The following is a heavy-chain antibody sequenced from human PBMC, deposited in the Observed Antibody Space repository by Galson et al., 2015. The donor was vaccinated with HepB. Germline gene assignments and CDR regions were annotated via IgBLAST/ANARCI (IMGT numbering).Heavy chain of an antibody. CDR3: ATGGRFLEWSYTGYFDY. CDR1: GFTFSSYG. J-gene: IGHJ4*02. V-gene: IGHV3-33*01. Sequence: SLRLSCAASGFTFSSYGMHWVRQAPGKGLEWVAVIWYDGSNKYYADSVKGRFTISRDNSKNTLYLQMNSLRAEDTAVYYCATGGRFLEWSYTGYFDYWGQGTLVTVSS. D-gene: IGHD3-3*01. CDR2: IWYDGSNK.